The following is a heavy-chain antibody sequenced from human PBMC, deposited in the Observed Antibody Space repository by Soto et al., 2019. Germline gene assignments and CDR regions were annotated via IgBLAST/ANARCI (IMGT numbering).Heavy chain of an antibody. J-gene: IGHJ4*02. D-gene: IGHD6-6*01. V-gene: IGHV4-4*07. Sequence: QVQLQESGPGLVKPSETLSLTCTVSGGSIGNYYWNWIRQSAVKGLEWIGRISTSGSPNYNPSLKSRVTMSVDTSKNQFSLNLTSVTAADTAVYYCARLRSSSSDYFDYWGQGALFTVSS. CDR1: GGSIGNYY. CDR3: ARLRSSSSDYFDY. CDR2: ISTSGSP.